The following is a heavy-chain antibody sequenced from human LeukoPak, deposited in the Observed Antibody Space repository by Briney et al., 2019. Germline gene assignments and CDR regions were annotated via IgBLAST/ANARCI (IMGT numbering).Heavy chain of an antibody. CDR3: AKLIPTVDCSRTSCYGFDY. D-gene: IGHD2-2*01. J-gene: IGHJ4*02. CDR2: LYSAGFT. CDR1: GFTVSSNY. Sequence: QSGGSLRLSCAASGFTVSSNYMAWVRQPPAKGLEWVSILYSAGFTYYADSVKGRFTISRDNSKNTVYLQMHSLRAEDTAVYYCAKLIPTVDCSRTSCYGFDYWGQGTLVTVSS. V-gene: IGHV3-53*01.